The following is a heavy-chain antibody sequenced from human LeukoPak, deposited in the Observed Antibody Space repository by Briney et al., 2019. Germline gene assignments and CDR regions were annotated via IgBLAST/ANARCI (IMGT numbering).Heavy chain of an antibody. J-gene: IGHJ4*02. CDR1: GYSFTSYG. D-gene: IGHD1-14*01. V-gene: IGHV1-18*04. CDR2: ISAYNGNT. CDR3: ARDFRPEGFDY. Sequence: ASVKVSCRASGYSFTSYGISWVRQAPGQGLEWMGWISAYNGNTNYAQKLQGRVTMTTDTSTSTAYMELRSLRSDDTAVYYCARDFRPEGFDYWGQGTLVTVSS.